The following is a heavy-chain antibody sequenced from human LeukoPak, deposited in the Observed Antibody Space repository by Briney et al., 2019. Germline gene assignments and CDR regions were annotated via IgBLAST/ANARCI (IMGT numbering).Heavy chain of an antibody. V-gene: IGHV1-69*04. CDR1: GGTFSSYA. D-gene: IGHD5-12*01. J-gene: IGHJ4*02. CDR3: ARDVSGYDSFDY. Sequence: ASVKVSCKASGGTFSSYAISWVRQAPGQGLEWMGRIIPILGIADYAQKFQGRVTITADKSTSTAYMELRSLRSDDTAVYYCARDVSGYDSFDYWGQGTLVTVSS. CDR2: IIPILGIA.